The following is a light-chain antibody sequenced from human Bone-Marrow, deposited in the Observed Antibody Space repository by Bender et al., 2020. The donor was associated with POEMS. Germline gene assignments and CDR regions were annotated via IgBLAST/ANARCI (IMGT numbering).Light chain of an antibody. CDR2: AES. CDR3: QVWDYSSDHWV. Sequence: SYVLTQPPSVSVAPGHTATITCGGNNIGSKTVHRYEQKPGQAPVLVVYAESDRPSGIPERFSGSNSGNAATLTISRVEAGDEADYYCQVWDYSSDHWVFGGGTKLTVL. V-gene: IGLV3-21*02. J-gene: IGLJ3*02. CDR1: NIGSKT.